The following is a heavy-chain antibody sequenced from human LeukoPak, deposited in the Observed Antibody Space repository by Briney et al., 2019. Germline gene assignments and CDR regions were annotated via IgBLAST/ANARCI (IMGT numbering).Heavy chain of an antibody. CDR2: IKQDGSEK. Sequence: GGSLRLSCAASEFTFSSYWMSWVRQAPGKGLEWVANIKQDGSEKYYVDSVKGRFTISRDNSENTLYLQMNRLRADDTAIYYCAKSTWFDYFDYWGQGTLVTVSS. CDR3: AKSTWFDYFDY. V-gene: IGHV3-7*03. CDR1: EFTFSSYW. J-gene: IGHJ4*02. D-gene: IGHD3-9*01.